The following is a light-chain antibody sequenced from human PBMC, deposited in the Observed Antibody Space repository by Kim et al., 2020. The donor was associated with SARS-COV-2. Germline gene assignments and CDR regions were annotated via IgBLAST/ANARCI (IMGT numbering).Light chain of an antibody. CDR3: QARTNWPPAET. CDR2: DAS. Sequence: GERATIPCRASQSISSTFLAWYQQKPGLAPRLLIYDASSRATGVPARFSGSGSGTDFTLTINSLEPEDFAVYYCQARTNWPPAETFGPGTKVDIK. V-gene: IGKV3D-20*02. CDR1: QSISSTF. J-gene: IGKJ3*01.